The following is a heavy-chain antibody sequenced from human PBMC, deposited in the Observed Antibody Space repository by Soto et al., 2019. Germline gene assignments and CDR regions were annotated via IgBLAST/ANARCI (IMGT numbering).Heavy chain of an antibody. D-gene: IGHD1-26*01. V-gene: IGHV3-33*01. CDR2: IWYDGSNK. Sequence: GGSLRLSCAASGFTFSSYGMHWVRQAPGKGLEWVAVIWYDGSNKYYADSVKGRFTISRDNSKNTLYLQMNSLRAEDTAVYYCARPSSYDYYYYYGMDVWGQGTTVTVSS. CDR1: GFTFSSYG. J-gene: IGHJ6*02. CDR3: ARPSSYDYYYYYGMDV.